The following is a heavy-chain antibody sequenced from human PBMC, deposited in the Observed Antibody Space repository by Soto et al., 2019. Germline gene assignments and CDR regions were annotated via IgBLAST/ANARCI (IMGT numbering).Heavy chain of an antibody. CDR2: ISAYNGNT. CDR1: CYTFTSYG. V-gene: IGHV1-18*01. D-gene: IGHD3-10*01. J-gene: IGHJ6*02. Sequence: GASVKVSCKASCYTFTSYGISWVRQAPGQGLEWMGWISAYNGNTNYAQKLQGRVTMTTDTSTSTAYMELRSMRSDDTAVYYCVRSGGVLWFGELKPGGMDVWGQGTTVTVSS. CDR3: VRSGGVLWFGELKPGGMDV.